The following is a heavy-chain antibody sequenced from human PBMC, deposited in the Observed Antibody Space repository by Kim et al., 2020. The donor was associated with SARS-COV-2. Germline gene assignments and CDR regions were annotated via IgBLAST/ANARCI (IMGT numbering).Heavy chain of an antibody. V-gene: IGHV3-30*03. CDR3: VKGGIWGSTSWAAKDY. Sequence: GGSLRLSCAASGFTFSSYGMHWVRQAPGKGLEWVAVISYDGSNKYYADSVKGRFTISRDNSKNTLYLQMNSLRAEDTAVYYCVKGGIWGSTSWAAKDYWGQGTLVTVSS. CDR2: ISYDGSNK. D-gene: IGHD2-2*01. CDR1: GFTFSSYG. J-gene: IGHJ4*02.